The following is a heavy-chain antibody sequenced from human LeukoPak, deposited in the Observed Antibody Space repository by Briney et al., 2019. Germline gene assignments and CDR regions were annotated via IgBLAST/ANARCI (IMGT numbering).Heavy chain of an antibody. CDR2: INTNTGNP. V-gene: IGHV7-4-1*02. CDR3: AREETGLVVATAQGWFDP. J-gene: IGHJ5*02. D-gene: IGHD2-21*02. CDR1: GYTFTSYA. Sequence: WASVKVSCKASGYTFTSYAMNWVRQAPGQGLEWMGWINTNTGNPTYAQGFTGRFVFSLDTSVSTAYLQISSLKAEDTAVYYCAREETGLVVATAQGWFDPWGQGTLVTVSS.